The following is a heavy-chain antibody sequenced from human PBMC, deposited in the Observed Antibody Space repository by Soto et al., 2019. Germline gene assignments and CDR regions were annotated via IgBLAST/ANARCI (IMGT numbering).Heavy chain of an antibody. CDR2: ISYDGSNK. D-gene: IGHD3-22*01. CDR1: GFTFSSYG. CDR3: AKDLDSSGDGYDY. V-gene: IGHV3-30*18. J-gene: IGHJ4*02. Sequence: GGSLRLSCAASGFTFSSYGMHWVRQAPGKGLEWVAVISYDGSNKYYADSVKGRFTISKDNSKNTLYLQMNSLRAEDTAVYYCAKDLDSSGDGYDYWGQGTLVTVSS.